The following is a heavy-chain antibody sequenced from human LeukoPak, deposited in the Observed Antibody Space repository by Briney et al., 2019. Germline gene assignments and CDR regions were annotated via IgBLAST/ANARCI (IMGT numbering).Heavy chain of an antibody. CDR3: ARGYYDILTGYPYYFDY. J-gene: IGHJ4*02. CDR1: GYTFTSYA. V-gene: IGHV1-3*01. D-gene: IGHD3-9*01. CDR2: INAGNGNT. Sequence: ASVKVSCKASGYTFTSYAMHWVRQAPGQRLEWMGWINAGNGNTKYSQKFQGRVTITRDTSASTAYMELSSLGSEDTAVYYCARGYYDILTGYPYYFDYWGQGTLVTVSS.